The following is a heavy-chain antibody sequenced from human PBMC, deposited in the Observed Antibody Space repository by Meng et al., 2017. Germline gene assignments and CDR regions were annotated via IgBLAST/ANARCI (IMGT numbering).Heavy chain of an antibody. J-gene: IGHJ4*02. Sequence: QGQLGQAGAEVKEPGASVKVSCKASGYTFTSYAMHWVRQATGQSLEWMGWLNAGNGDTKYSQKFQGRVTITRDSSASTAYMELSSLRSEDTAVYYCARDSCTGGICYRGSFDYWAQGTLVTVSS. CDR2: LNAGNGDT. V-gene: IGHV1-3*01. D-gene: IGHD2-15*01. CDR3: ARDSCTGGICYRGSFDY. CDR1: GYTFTSYA.